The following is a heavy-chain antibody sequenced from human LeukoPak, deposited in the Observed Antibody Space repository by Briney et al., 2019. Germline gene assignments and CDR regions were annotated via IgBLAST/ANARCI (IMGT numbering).Heavy chain of an antibody. V-gene: IGHV4-39*01. Sequence: PSETLSLTCTVSGGSISSSSYYWGWIRQPPGKGLEWIGSIYYSGSTYYNPSLKSRVTISVDTSKNQFSLKLSSVTAADTAVYYCARMINWGIFDYWGQGTLVTVSS. CDR3: ARMINWGIFDY. D-gene: IGHD7-27*01. CDR2: IYYSGST. CDR1: GGSISSSSYY. J-gene: IGHJ4*02.